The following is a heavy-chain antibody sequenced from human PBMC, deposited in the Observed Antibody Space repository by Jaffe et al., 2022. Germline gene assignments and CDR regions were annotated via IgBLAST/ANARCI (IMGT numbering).Heavy chain of an antibody. D-gene: IGHD3-22*01. Sequence: QITLKESGPTLVKPTQTLTLTCTFSGFSLSTSGVGVGWIRQPPGKALEWLALIYWDDDKRYSPSLKSRLTITKDTSKNQVVLTMTNMDPVDTATYYCAHILKYYYDSSGYYYVGPYYYYYYMDVWGKGTTVTVSS. V-gene: IGHV2-5*02. J-gene: IGHJ6*03. CDR3: AHILKYYYDSSGYYYVGPYYYYYYMDV. CDR2: IYWDDDK. CDR1: GFSLSTSGVG.